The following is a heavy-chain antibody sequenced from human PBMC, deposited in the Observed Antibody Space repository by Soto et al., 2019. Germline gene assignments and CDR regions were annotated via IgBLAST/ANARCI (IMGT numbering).Heavy chain of an antibody. V-gene: IGHV4-39*07. Sequence: SETLSLTCTVSGGSISSSSYYWGWIRQPPGKGLEWIGSIYYSGSTYYNPSLKSRVTISVDTSKNQISLKLSSVTAADTAVYYCSRDGDGSETTTHNWFDPWGQGTLVTVSS. CDR1: GGSISSSSYY. J-gene: IGHJ5*02. CDR3: SRDGDGSETTTHNWFDP. D-gene: IGHD3-10*01. CDR2: IYYSGST.